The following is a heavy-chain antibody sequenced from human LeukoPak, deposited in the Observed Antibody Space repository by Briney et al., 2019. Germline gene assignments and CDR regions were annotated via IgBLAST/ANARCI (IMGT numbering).Heavy chain of an antibody. CDR1: GFTVSSNY. V-gene: IGHV3-66*01. J-gene: IGHJ4*02. D-gene: IGHD4-17*01. CDR2: IYSGGST. Sequence: PGGSLRLSCAASGFTVSSNYMSWVRQAPGKGLEWVSVIYSGGSTYYADSVKGRFTISRDNAKNSLYLQMNSLRAEDTAVYYCARDMTTVTTGPGDYWGQGTLVTVSS. CDR3: ARDMTTVTTGPGDY.